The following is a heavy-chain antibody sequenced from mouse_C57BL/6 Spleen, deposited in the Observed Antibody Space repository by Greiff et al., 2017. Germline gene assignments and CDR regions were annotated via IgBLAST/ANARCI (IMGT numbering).Heavy chain of an antibody. J-gene: IGHJ2*01. CDR1: GYAFTNYL. CDR2: INPGSGGT. V-gene: IGHV1-54*01. Sequence: QVQLKQSGAELVRPGTSVKVSCKASGYAFTNYLIEWVKQRPGQGLEWIGVINPGSGGTNYNEKFKGKATLTADKSSSTAYMQLSSLTSEDSAVYFCARDYGSPYYFDYWGQGTTLTVSS. CDR3: ARDYGSPYYFDY. D-gene: IGHD1-1*01.